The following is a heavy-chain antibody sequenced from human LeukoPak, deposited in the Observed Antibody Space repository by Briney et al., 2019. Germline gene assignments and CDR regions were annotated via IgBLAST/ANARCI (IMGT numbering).Heavy chain of an antibody. D-gene: IGHD1-26*01. J-gene: IGHJ4*02. CDR3: ARALGSYSDY. CDR2: INDDGSSI. CDR1: GFTFSTSW. V-gene: IGHV3-74*01. Sequence: GGSLRLSRAGSGFTFSTSWMHWVRQAPGKALVWVSRINDDGSSINYADSVKGRFTISRDNAKNTLYLQMSSLRAEDTAVYYCARALGSYSDYWGQGTLVSVSS.